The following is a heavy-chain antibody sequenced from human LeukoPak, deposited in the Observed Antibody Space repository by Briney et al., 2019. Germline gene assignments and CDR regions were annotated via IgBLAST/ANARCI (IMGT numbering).Heavy chain of an antibody. CDR3: ARGRIAAAGRHDY. V-gene: IGHV3-7*01. Sequence: GGSLRLSCAASGFIFTNYFMSWVRQAPGKGLEWVASIKHDGSEKYYVDSVRGRFTISRDNAKNSLYLQMNSLGAEDTAVYYCARGRIAAAGRHDYWGQGTLVTVSS. D-gene: IGHD6-13*01. CDR1: GFIFTNYF. CDR2: IKHDGSEK. J-gene: IGHJ4*02.